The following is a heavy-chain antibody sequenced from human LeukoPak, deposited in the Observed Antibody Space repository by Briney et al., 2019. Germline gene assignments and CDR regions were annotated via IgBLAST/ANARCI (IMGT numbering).Heavy chain of an antibody. CDR2: MNHSGST. CDR3: ARIGHEDYYFDY. V-gene: IGHV4-34*01. J-gene: IGHJ4*02. CDR1: GGSFSGYY. Sequence: PSETLSLTCAVYGGSFSGYYWSWIRQPPGKGLEWIGEMNHSGSTNYNPSLKSRVTISVDTSKNQFSLKLSSVTAADTAVYYCARIGHEDYYFDYWGQGTLVTVSS.